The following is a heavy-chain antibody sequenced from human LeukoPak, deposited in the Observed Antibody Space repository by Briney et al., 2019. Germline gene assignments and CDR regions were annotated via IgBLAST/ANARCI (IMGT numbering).Heavy chain of an antibody. CDR1: GFTFSNAW. J-gene: IGHJ4*02. D-gene: IGHD3-22*01. CDR3: TTGTALYYYDSSGYFD. Sequence: PGGSLRLSCAASGFTFSNAWMSWVRQAPGKGLEWVGRIKSKTDGGTTDYAAPVKGRFTISRHDSKNTLYLQMNSLKTEDTAVYYCTTGTALYYYDSSGYFDWGQGTLVTVSS. CDR2: IKSKTDGGTT. V-gene: IGHV3-15*01.